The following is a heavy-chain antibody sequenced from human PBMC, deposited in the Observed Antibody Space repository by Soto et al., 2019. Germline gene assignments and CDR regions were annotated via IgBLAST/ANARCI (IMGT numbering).Heavy chain of an antibody. J-gene: IGHJ1*01. CDR1: GYTLTTYS. Sequence: QVQLVQSGAEVRKPGASVNVSCKASGYTLTTYSMHWVRHAPGQGLEWMGIINPSGGSTNYAQKFEDRVTMTGDTTPRTVYMDLSRLRSEDTAVYSCAALGACRGVYWGQGTLVTVSS. D-gene: IGHD2-15*01. V-gene: IGHV1-46*03. CDR3: AALGACRGVY. CDR2: INPSGGST.